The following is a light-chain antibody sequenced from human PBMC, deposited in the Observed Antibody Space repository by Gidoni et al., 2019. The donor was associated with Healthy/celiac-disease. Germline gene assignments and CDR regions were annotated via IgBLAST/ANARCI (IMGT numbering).Light chain of an antibody. CDR3: QQYYSTHT. V-gene: IGKV4-1*01. Sequence: DRVMTQAPDSLAVALGERATSNCKSSQSVLYSSNTKNYLAWYQQKPGQPPQLLIYWASTRESGLPDLFSGSGSGTDFTLTISSLQAEGVAVYYCQQYYSTHTFGQGTKLEIK. J-gene: IGKJ2*01. CDR2: WAS. CDR1: QSVLYSSNTKNY.